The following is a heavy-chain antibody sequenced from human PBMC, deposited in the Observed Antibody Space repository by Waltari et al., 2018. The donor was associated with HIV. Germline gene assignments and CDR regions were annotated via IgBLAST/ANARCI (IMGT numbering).Heavy chain of an antibody. CDR2: INPRGGST. CDR3: ARAPRRGWTYYYYGMDV. CDR1: GYTFTSYY. Sequence: QVQLVQSGAEVKKPGASVKVSCKASGYTFTSYYMHWVRQAPGQGLEWMGIINPRGGSTSYAQKFQGRVTMTRDTSTSTVCMELSSLRSEDTAVYYCARAPRRGWTYYYYGMDVWGQGTTVTVSS. D-gene: IGHD3-10*01. V-gene: IGHV1-46*01. J-gene: IGHJ6*02.